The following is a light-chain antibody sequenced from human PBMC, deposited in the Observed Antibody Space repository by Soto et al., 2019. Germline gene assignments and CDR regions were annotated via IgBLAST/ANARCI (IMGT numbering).Light chain of an antibody. J-gene: IGKJ2*01. CDR1: QSISSY. Sequence: DIQMTQSPSSLSASVGDRVTITCRASQSISSYLNWFQQKPGKAPKVLIHAASSLQSGVPSRFSGSGSGTDFTLTISSLQPEDFAAYYCQQTYNTPYTFGQGTKLEIK. CDR2: AAS. V-gene: IGKV1-39*01. CDR3: QQTYNTPYT.